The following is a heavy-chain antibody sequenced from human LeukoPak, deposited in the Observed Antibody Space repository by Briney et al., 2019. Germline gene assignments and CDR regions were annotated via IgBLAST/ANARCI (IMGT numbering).Heavy chain of an antibody. J-gene: IGHJ4*02. CDR2: ISGYSGDT. Sequence: ASVKVSCKASGYSFTKYGINWIPQAPGQGPEWMGWISGYSGDTDFAQKFEGRLTMTTDTSTNTSYMELRSLTSDDTAVYYCSRTFAGSYRRVGEYDYWGQGTLVTVSS. V-gene: IGHV1-18*01. D-gene: IGHD3-10*01. CDR3: SRTFAGSYRRVGEYDY. CDR1: GYSFTKYG.